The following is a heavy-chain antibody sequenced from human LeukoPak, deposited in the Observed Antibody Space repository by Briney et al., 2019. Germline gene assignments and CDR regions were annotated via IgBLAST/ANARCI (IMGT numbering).Heavy chain of an antibody. V-gene: IGHV3-74*01. CDR3: ARAGYSRFDY. J-gene: IGHJ4*02. CDR2: MNSDGTTS. Sequence: GGSLRLSCAASGFTFSSSWMHWVRQPPGKGLEWVSRMNSDGTTSNYADSVKGRFTISRDNAKNTLYLEMNSLGVEDTAVYYCARAGYSRFDYWGPGTLVTVSS. CDR1: GFTFSSSW. D-gene: IGHD5-18*01.